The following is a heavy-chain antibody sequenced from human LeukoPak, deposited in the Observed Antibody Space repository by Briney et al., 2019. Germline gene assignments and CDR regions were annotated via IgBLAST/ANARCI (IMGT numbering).Heavy chain of an antibody. Sequence: GGSLRLSCAASGYTFSNYAMSWVRQAPGKGLKWVSAISGSGGSTYYADSVKGRFTISRDNSKNTLYLQMNSLRAEDTAVYYCAKDAARSYDFWSGWYFDYWGQGTLVTVSS. V-gene: IGHV3-23*01. J-gene: IGHJ4*02. CDR3: AKDAARSYDFWSGWYFDY. D-gene: IGHD3-3*01. CDR1: GYTFSNYA. CDR2: ISGSGGST.